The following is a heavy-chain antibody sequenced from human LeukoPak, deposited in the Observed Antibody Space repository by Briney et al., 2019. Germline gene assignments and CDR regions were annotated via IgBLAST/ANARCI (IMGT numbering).Heavy chain of an antibody. CDR1: GGSISSGSYY. CDR3: ARTDVWAMDV. J-gene: IGHJ6*03. D-gene: IGHD3/OR15-3a*01. V-gene: IGHV4-61*02. Sequence: SETLSLTCTVSGGSISSGSYYWSWIRQPAGKGLEWIGRIYTSGSTNYNPSLKSRVTISVDTSKNQFSLKLSSVTAADTAVYYCARTDVWAMDVWGKGTTVTVSS. CDR2: IYTSGST.